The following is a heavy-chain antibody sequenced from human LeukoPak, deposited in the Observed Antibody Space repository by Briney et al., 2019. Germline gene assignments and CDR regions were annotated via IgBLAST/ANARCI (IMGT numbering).Heavy chain of an antibody. D-gene: IGHD1-1*01. CDR1: GFTFSDYI. V-gene: IGHV3-69-1*02. CDR2: ITGTSDI. CDR3: ARAIRL. Sequence: PGESLRLSCTASGFTFSDYIVNWVRQAPGKGLEWVSCITGTSDIYYADSVKGRFTISRDNAKNSVYLQINSLRAEDTGIYYCARAIRLWGQGTLVTVSS. J-gene: IGHJ4*02.